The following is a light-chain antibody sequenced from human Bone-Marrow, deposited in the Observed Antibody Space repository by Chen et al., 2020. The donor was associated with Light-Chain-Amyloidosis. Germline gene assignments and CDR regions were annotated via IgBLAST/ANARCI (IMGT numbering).Light chain of an antibody. V-gene: IGKV1-39*01. CDR2: AAS. Sequence: DIQMTQSPSSLSASVADRVTITCRASQRISNYLNWYQQKPGKAPKLLIHAASTLQSGVPLRFSGSGSGTDFILTISSVQPEDFAIYYCQQSYSMSSITFGQGTRLEIK. J-gene: IGKJ5*01. CDR3: QQSYSMSSIT. CDR1: QRISNY.